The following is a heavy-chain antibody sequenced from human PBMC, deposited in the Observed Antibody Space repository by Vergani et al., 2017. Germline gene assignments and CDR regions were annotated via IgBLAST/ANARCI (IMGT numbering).Heavy chain of an antibody. Sequence: QLQLQESGSGLVKPSQTLSLTCAVSGGSISSGGYSWSWIRQPPGKGLEWIGYIYHSGSTYYNPSLKSRVTISVDRSKNQFSLKLSSVTAADTAVYYWARSVTGKNYYYMDVWGKGTTVTVSS. CDR1: GGSISSGGYS. V-gene: IGHV4-30-2*01. CDR3: ARSVTGKNYYYMDV. D-gene: IGHD1-20*01. J-gene: IGHJ6*03. CDR2: IYHSGST.